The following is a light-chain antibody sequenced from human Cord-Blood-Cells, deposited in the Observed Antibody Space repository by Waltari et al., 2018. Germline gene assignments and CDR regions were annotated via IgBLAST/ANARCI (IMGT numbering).Light chain of an antibody. Sequence: EIVLTQSPATLSLPPGERATLSCRASQSVSSYLAWYQQKPGQAPRPLIYDASNRATGIPARFSGSGSGTDFTLTISSLEPEDFAVYYCQQRSNWPGFGQGTRLEIK. J-gene: IGKJ5*01. CDR3: QQRSNWPG. V-gene: IGKV3-11*01. CDR1: QSVSSY. CDR2: DAS.